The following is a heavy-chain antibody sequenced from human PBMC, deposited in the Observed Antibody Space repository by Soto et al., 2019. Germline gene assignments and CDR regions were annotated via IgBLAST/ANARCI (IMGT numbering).Heavy chain of an antibody. CDR1: GFTFSRYS. Sequence: EVQLVESGGGLVKPGGCLRLSCAASGFTFSRYSMNWVRQAPGKGLEWVSFISSSGSDIYYADSVKGRFTISRDNAKNSLYLQSNSLRAERASPYYSAPDSYDDYAFDYWGQGTLVTVYS. D-gene: IGHD4-17*01. V-gene: IGHV3-21*01. J-gene: IGHJ4*02. CDR3: APDSYDDYAFDY. CDR2: ISSSGSDI.